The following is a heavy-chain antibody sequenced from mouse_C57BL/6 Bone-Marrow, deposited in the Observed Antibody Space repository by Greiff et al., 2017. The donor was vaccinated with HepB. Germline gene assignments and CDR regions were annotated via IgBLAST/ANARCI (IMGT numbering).Heavy chain of an antibody. V-gene: IGHV1-7*01. CDR1: GYTFTSYW. D-gene: IGHD1-1*01. J-gene: IGHJ2*01. Sequence: QVQLQQSGAELAKPGASVKLSCKASGYTFTSYWMHWVKQRPGQGLEWIGYINPSSGYTKYNQKFKDKATLTANKSSSTAYMQLSSLTYEDSAVYYCAFLITTVVATDFDYWGQGTTLTVSS. CDR2: INPSSGYT. CDR3: AFLITTVVATDFDY.